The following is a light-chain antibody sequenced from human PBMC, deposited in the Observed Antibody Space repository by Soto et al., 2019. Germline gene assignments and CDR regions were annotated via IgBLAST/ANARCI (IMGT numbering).Light chain of an antibody. V-gene: IGKV1-39*01. J-gene: IGKJ5*01. CDR1: QSISSY. Sequence: IHMTHSPSSLSASLSYRFTMTFRSSQSISSYLNWYQQKPGKAPKLLIYAASSLQSGVPSRFSGSGSGTDFTLTISSLQPEDFATYYCQQSYSTPAITFGQGTRLEIK. CDR2: AAS. CDR3: QQSYSTPAIT.